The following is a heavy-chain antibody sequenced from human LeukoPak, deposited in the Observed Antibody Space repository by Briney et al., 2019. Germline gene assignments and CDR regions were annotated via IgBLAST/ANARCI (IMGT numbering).Heavy chain of an antibody. Sequence: QTLSLTCVISGNSVSSNSAAWNWIRQSPSRGLEWLGRTYYRSRGYNDSAVSVKSRITINPDTSKNQFSLQLNSVTPEDTAVYYWARGRYFDWLPMGGYFQHWGQGTLVTVSS. D-gene: IGHD3-9*01. V-gene: IGHV6-1*01. CDR1: GNSVSSNSAA. J-gene: IGHJ1*01. CDR2: TYYRSRGYN. CDR3: ARGRYFDWLPMGGYFQH.